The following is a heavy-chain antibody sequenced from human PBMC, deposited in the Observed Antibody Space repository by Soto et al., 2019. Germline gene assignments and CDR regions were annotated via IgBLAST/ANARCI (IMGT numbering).Heavy chain of an antibody. CDR1: GFTFSSYW. CDR2: INSDGSST. D-gene: IGHD3-3*01. Sequence: GGSLRLSCAASGFTFSSYWMHWVRQAPGKGLVWVSRINSDGSSTSYAESVKGRFTISRDNAKNTLYLQMNSLRAEDTAVYYCARVNPEYYDFWSGYYYTFFDYWGQGTLVTVSS. V-gene: IGHV3-74*01. CDR3: ARVNPEYYDFWSGYYYTFFDY. J-gene: IGHJ4*02.